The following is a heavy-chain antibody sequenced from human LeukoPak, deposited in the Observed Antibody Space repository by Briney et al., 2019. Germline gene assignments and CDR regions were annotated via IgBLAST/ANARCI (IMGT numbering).Heavy chain of an antibody. V-gene: IGHV3-49*04. D-gene: IGHD2-15*01. CDR3: TRACSGGSCWGDAFDI. J-gene: IGHJ3*02. CDR1: GFTFGDYA. CDR2: IRSKAYGGTT. Sequence: GGSLRPSCIASGFTFGDYAMSWVRQAPGKGLEWVGFIRSKAYGGTTEYAASVKSRFSISRDDSKSIAYLQMNSLRIEDKAVFYCTRACSGGSCWGDAFDIWGQGTMVTVSS.